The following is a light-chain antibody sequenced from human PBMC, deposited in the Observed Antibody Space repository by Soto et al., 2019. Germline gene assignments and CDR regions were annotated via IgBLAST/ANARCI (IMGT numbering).Light chain of an antibody. CDR2: SAS. V-gene: IGKV4-1*01. CDR1: QSVLYSANNKNC. J-gene: IGKJ1*01. Sequence: DIVMTQSPDSLAVSLGERATINCKSSQSVLYSANNKNCLAWYQQKPGQPPKLLLYSASTRESGVPDRFSGSGSGTDFTLTISSLQAEDVAVYYCQQYYSTPRTFGQGTKVESK. CDR3: QQYYSTPRT.